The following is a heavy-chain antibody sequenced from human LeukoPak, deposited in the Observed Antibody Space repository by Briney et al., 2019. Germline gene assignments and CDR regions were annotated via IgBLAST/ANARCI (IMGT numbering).Heavy chain of an antibody. V-gene: IGHV3-21*01. Sequence: GGSLRLSCAASGFTFSSYSMNWVRQAPGKGLEWVSSISSSSSYIYYADSVKGRFTISRDNAKNSLYLQMNSLRAEDTAVYYCALYYYDSSGYYDDAFDIWGQGTMVTVSS. D-gene: IGHD3-22*01. CDR1: GFTFSSYS. CDR3: ALYYYDSSGYYDDAFDI. J-gene: IGHJ3*02. CDR2: ISSSSSYI.